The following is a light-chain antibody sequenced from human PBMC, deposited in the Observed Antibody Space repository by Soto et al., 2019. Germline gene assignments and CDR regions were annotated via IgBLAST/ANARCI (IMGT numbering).Light chain of an antibody. V-gene: IGLV2-14*01. CDR1: SSDVGNYNY. J-gene: IGLJ3*02. CDR3: SSYTTSRTWV. Sequence: QSALTQPASVSGSPGQSITIYCTGTSSDVGNYNYVSWYQHHPGKAPKLMIYEVSYRPSGVSVRFSGSKSGNTASLTISGLQAEDEANYYCSSYTTSRTWVFGGGTKLTVL. CDR2: EVS.